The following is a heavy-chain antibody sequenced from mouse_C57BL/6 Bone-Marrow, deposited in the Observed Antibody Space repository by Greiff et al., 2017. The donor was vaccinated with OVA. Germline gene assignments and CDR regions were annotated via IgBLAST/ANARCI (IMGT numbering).Heavy chain of an antibody. CDR2: IYPRSGNT. CDR1: GYTFTSYG. J-gene: IGHJ3*01. V-gene: IGHV1-81*01. D-gene: IGHD1-1*01. CDR3: ATYYYGRDAWFAY. Sequence: QVQLQQSGAELARPGASVKLSCKASGYTFTSYGISWVQQRPGQGLEWIGEIYPRSGNTYYNEKFKGKATLTADKSSSTTYMELRSLTSEDSAIYFCATYYYGRDAWFAYWGQGTLVTVSA.